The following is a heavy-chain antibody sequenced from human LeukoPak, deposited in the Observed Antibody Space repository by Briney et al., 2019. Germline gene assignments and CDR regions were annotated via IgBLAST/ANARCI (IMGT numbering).Heavy chain of an antibody. Sequence: SGTLSLTCAVSGGSISSSNWWSWVRQPPGKGLEWIGEIYHSGSTNYNPSLKSRVTISVDKSKNQFSLKLSSVTAADTAVYYCASLYYYGSGSSSTHDYWGQRTLVTVSS. CDR2: IYHSGST. V-gene: IGHV4-4*02. D-gene: IGHD3-10*01. J-gene: IGHJ4*02. CDR3: ASLYYYGSGSSSTHDY. CDR1: GGSISSSNW.